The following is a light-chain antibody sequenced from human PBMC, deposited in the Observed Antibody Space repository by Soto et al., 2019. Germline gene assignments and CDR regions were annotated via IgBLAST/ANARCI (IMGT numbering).Light chain of an antibody. CDR3: VLYMGSGISV. Sequence: QTVVTQEPSFSVSPGRTVTLTCGLSSGSVSTSYYPSWYQQTPGQAPRTLIYSTNTRSSGVPDRFSGSILGNKAALTGTGAQADDESDYYCVLYMGSGISVFGGGTKLTVL. J-gene: IGLJ3*02. V-gene: IGLV8-61*01. CDR1: SGSVSTSYY. CDR2: STN.